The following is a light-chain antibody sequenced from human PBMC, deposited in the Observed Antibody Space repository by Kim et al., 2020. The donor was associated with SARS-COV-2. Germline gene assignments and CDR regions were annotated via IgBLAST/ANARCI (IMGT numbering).Light chain of an antibody. V-gene: IGLV7-46*01. J-gene: IGLJ3*02. CDR2: DTS. CDR1: TGAVTSGHY. Sequence: QAVVTQEPSLTVSPGGTVTLTCGSSTGAVTSGHYPYWFQQKPGQAPRTLIYDTSNKHSWTPARFSGSLLGGKAALTLSGAQPEDEAEYYCFLSYSGARARVFGGGTQLTVL. CDR3: FLSYSGARARV.